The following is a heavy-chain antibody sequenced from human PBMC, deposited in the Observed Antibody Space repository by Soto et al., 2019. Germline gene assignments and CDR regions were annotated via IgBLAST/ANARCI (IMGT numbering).Heavy chain of an antibody. CDR2: IWYDGSNK. V-gene: IGHV3-33*01. J-gene: IGHJ6*02. CDR1: GFTFSSYG. Sequence: PGGSLRLSCAASGFTFSSYGMHWVRQAPGKGLEWVAVIWYDGSNKYYADSVKGRFTISRDNSKNTLYLQMNSLRAEDTAVYYCARDREDYYDSSGYYYAGPYYGMDVWGQGTTVTVPS. D-gene: IGHD3-22*01. CDR3: ARDREDYYDSSGYYYAGPYYGMDV.